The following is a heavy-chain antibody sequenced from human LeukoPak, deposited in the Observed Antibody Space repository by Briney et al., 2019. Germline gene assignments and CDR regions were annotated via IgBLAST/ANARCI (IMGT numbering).Heavy chain of an antibody. CDR3: ARRRMGYYDTTPIDY. J-gene: IGHJ4*02. CDR1: GDSISSSTYS. Sequence: SETLSLTCTVSGDSISSSTYSSGWIRQPPGKGLEWIGSIHNAGSTYYNPSLKSRVSISVDTSKAHFSLKLRSATAADTAVYYCARRRMGYYDTTPIDYWGQGTLVTVSS. D-gene: IGHD3-22*01. V-gene: IGHV4-39*02. CDR2: IHNAGST.